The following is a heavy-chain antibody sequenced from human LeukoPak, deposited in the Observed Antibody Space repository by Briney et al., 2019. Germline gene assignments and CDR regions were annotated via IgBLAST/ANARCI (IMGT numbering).Heavy chain of an antibody. CDR2: IKQDGSEK. D-gene: IGHD5-24*01. J-gene: IGHJ3*02. CDR3: ARDIGKWLQYPDDAFDI. Sequence: GGSLRLSCAASGFTFSNYGMHWVRQAPGKGLEWVANIKQDGSEKYYVDSVKGRFTISRDNAKNSLYLQMNSLRAEDTAVYYCARDIGKWLQYPDDAFDIWGQGTMVTVSS. CDR1: GFTFSNYG. V-gene: IGHV3-7*01.